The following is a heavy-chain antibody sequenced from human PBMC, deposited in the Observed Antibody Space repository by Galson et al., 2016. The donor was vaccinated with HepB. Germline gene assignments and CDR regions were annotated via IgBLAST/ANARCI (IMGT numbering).Heavy chain of an antibody. CDR1: GFTFGSHG. V-gene: IGHV3-33*01. J-gene: IGHJ3*01. CDR3: ARTRAAAGIDALDV. Sequence: SLRLSCAASGFTFGSHGMHWVRQAPGKGLEWVAVIWYDGSNKNYADSVKGRFSISRDDSTAYLHMDSLRVEDTAVYYCARTRAAAGIDALDVWGQGTMVTVSS. CDR2: IWYDGSNK. D-gene: IGHD6-13*01.